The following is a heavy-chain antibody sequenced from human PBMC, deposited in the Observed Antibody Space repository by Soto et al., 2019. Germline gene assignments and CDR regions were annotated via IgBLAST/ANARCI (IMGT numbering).Heavy chain of an antibody. V-gene: IGHV3-48*04. D-gene: IGHD3-9*01. CDR1: GFTFGNSW. CDR3: ARAECSSPDCLTAYYSYRLGV. CDR2: INTAGSTK. Sequence: GGSLRLACAAAGFTFGNSWMHWARQAPGKGLEWVSYINTAGSTKYYAESVKGRFTLSRDNATNSLFLQVNSLRAEDTAVYYCARAECSSPDCLTAYYSYRLGVWGQGSTVTVSS. J-gene: IGHJ6*02.